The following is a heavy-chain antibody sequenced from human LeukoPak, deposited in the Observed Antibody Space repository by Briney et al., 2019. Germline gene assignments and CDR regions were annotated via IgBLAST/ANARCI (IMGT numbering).Heavy chain of an antibody. Sequence: GASVKVSCKLSGQTLTKLFMHWVRHTPGRGFEWVGSFDPEEGDTIYAQKFQGTVTMTEDTSTDTAYLELSGLTSDDTAMYYCTTVTTVLYFGVRAFDVWGQGTMVIVSS. V-gene: IGHV1-24*01. CDR3: TTVTTVLYFGVRAFDV. CDR2: FDPEEGDT. D-gene: IGHD2-21*01. J-gene: IGHJ3*01. CDR1: GQTLTKLF.